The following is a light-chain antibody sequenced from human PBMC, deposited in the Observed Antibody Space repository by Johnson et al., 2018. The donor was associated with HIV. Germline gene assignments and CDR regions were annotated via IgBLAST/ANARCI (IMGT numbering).Light chain of an antibody. CDR1: NTNIGNDF. J-gene: IGLJ1*01. Sequence: QSVLTQPPSVSAAPGQKVTVSCYGSNTNIGNDFVSWYQQLPGKAPRLLIYDNNKRPSGIPDRFSGSKSGTSATLGITGLQTGDEADYYCVGWDSSLSGYVFGTATTVTVL. CDR2: DNN. CDR3: VGWDSSLSGYV. V-gene: IGLV1-51*01.